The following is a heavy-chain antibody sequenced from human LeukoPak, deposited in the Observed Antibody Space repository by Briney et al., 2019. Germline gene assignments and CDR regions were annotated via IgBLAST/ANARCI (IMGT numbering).Heavy chain of an antibody. CDR1: GDTFTAQY. V-gene: IGHV1-2*02. CDR2: INPNNGDT. Sequence: ASVKVSCKASGDTFTAQYMHWVRQAPGQGLEWMGWINPNNGDTKYAQSFLGRVTMTRDTFTTTAYMELSSLRSDDTAVYFCASYPRSIPTPPFDYWGQGTLVTVSS. CDR3: ASYPRSIPTPPFDY. D-gene: IGHD2-21*01. J-gene: IGHJ4*02.